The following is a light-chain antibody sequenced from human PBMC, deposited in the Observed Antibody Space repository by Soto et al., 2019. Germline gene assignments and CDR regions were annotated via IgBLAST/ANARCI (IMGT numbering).Light chain of an antibody. V-gene: IGKV1-5*01. J-gene: IGKJ1*01. Sequence: DIQMTQSPSTLSASVGDRVTITCRASQSISSGLAWYQQKPGKAPKLLIYDASSLESGVPSRFSGSGSGTEFTLTISSLQPDDFATYYCQQYNSYSLFGQGTKVDIK. CDR3: QQYNSYSL. CDR2: DAS. CDR1: QSISSG.